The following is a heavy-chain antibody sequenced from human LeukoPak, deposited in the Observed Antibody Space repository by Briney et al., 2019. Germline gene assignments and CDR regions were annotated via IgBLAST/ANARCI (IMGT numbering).Heavy chain of an antibody. CDR1: GGTFSSYA. J-gene: IGHJ4*02. CDR2: IIPIFGTA. Sequence: SVKVSCKASGGTFSSYAISWVRQAPGQGLEWMGRIIPIFGTANYAQKFQGRVTIITDESTSTAYMELSSLRSGDTAVYYCAREGPYYYDSSGYYGYYFDYWGQGTLVTVSS. V-gene: IGHV1-69*05. D-gene: IGHD3-22*01. CDR3: AREGPYYYDSSGYYGYYFDY.